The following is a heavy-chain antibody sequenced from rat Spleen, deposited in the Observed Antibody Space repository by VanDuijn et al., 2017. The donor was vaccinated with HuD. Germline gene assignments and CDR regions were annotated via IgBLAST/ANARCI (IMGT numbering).Heavy chain of an antibody. CDR3: ARPSYGYPFAY. CDR2: ISYDGGST. J-gene: IGHJ3*01. D-gene: IGHD1-7*01. V-gene: IGHV5-17*01. Sequence: EVQLVESGGGLVQPGNSLKLSCAVSGFTFNDYAMAWVRQAPKKGLEWVASISYDGGSTYYRDSVKGRFTISRDNAKSTLYLQMESLRSEDTATYYCARPSYGYPFAYWGQGTLVTVSS. CDR1: GFTFNDYA.